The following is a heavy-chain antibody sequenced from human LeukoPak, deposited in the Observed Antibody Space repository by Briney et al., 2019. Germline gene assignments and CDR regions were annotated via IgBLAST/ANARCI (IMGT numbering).Heavy chain of an antibody. CDR1: DETFSNYG. J-gene: IGHJ3*01. V-gene: IGHV1-18*01. CDR2: ISNYYGNT. D-gene: IGHD6-19*01. CDR3: ARTQWLEDAFDF. Sequence: ASVNVACMASDETFSNYGISWVRQAPARGLEWMGWISNYYGNTHYAHKFQGRVTMTTDTSTHIAYLELRDLTYDDPDVYYFARTQWLEDAFDFWGQGTVVTVSS.